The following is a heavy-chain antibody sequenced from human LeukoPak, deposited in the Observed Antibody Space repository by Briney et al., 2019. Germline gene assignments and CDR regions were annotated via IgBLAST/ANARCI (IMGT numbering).Heavy chain of an antibody. V-gene: IGHV1-24*01. J-gene: IGHJ4*02. CDR1: GGTFSSYA. CDR3: ATLVATNAPFDY. CDR2: FDPEDGET. Sequence: ASVKVSCKASGGTFSSYAISWVRQAPGQGLEWMGGFDPEDGETIYAQKFQGRVTMTEDTSTDTAYMELGSLRSEDTAVYYCATLVATNAPFDYGGQGTLVTVSS. D-gene: IGHD5-12*01.